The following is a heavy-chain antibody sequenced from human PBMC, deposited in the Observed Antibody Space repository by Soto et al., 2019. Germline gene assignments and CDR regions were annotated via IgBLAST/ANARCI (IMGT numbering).Heavy chain of an antibody. V-gene: IGHV4-31*03. CDR2: IYYSGST. CDR1: VGSISSGGYY. CDR3: ARGKLVDYYDSSVRYFLIPDNIEY. J-gene: IGHJ4*02. D-gene: IGHD3-22*01. Sequence: SETLSLTCTFSVGSISSGGYYCSWIRQHPWKGLEWIGYIYYSGSTYYNPSLKSRVTISVDTSKNQFSLKLSSVTAADTAVYYCARGKLVDYYDSSVRYFLIPDNIEYWGQGTLVIVSS.